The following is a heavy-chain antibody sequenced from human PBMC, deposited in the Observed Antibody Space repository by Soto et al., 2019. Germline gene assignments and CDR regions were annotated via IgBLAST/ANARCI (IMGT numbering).Heavy chain of an antibody. Sequence: SETLSLTCAVYGGSFSGYYWSWIRQPPGKGLEWIGEINHSGSTNYNPSLKSRVTISVDTSKNQFSLKLSSVTAADTAVYYCARCLRVAARRYNWFDPWGQGTLVTVSS. CDR1: GGSFSGYY. J-gene: IGHJ5*02. V-gene: IGHV4-34*01. CDR2: INHSGST. D-gene: IGHD6-6*01. CDR3: ARCLRVAARRYNWFDP.